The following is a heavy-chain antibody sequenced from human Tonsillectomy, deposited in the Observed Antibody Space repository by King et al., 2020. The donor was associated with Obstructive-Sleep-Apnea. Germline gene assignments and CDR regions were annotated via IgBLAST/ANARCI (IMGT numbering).Heavy chain of an antibody. CDR3: AKAQGGRFGAFPSNWFDP. J-gene: IGHJ5*02. V-gene: IGHV3-30*18. CDR1: GFTFSNNY. Sequence: VQLVESGGGVVQPGRSLRLSCAASGFTFSNNYMHWVRQPPGKGLEWVAVMSYDGTYKYYADSVKGRFTISRDNSKNTLYLQMNSLRAEDTAVYYCAKAQGGRFGAFPSNWFDPWGQGTLVTVSS. CDR2: MSYDGTYK. D-gene: IGHD3-10*01.